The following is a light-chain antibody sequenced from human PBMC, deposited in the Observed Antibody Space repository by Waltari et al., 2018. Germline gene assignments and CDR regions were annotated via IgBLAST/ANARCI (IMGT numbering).Light chain of an antibody. V-gene: IGKV2-28*01. CDR3: MQTLQTPFT. J-gene: IGKJ3*01. CDR2: LGS. Sequence: IVMTQSPLSLPVTPGEPASISCRPSQRLLHRNGYNYLDWFLRKPGQSPQLLIYLGSNRASGVPDRFSGSGSGTDFTLKISRVEADDVGVYYCMQTLQTPFTFGPGTKVDIK. CDR1: QRLLHRNGYNY.